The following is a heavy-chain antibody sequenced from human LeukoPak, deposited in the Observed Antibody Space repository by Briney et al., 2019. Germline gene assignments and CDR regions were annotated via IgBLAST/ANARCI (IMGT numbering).Heavy chain of an antibody. V-gene: IGHV3-21*01. CDR1: GFTFSSYS. CDR3: ARDASSSSPFDY. CDR2: ISSSSSYI. J-gene: IGHJ4*02. D-gene: IGHD6-6*01. Sequence: GGSLRLSCAASGFTFSSYSMNWVRQAPGKGLEWVSSISSSSSYIYYADSVKGRFTISRDNAKNSLYLQTNSLRAEDTAVYYCARDASSSSPFDYWGQGTLVTVSS.